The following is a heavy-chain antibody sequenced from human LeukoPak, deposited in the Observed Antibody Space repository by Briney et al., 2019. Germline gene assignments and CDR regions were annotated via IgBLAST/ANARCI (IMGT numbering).Heavy chain of an antibody. CDR2: INPETGDT. CDR1: GYTFTGYY. D-gene: IGHD3-10*01. Sequence: ASVKVSCKASGYTFTGYYMHWVRQAPGQGLEWMGWINPETGDTNYGQIFQGRVTLTRDTSINTAYMELNRLRSDDTAVYYCAREGNYVSYYFDYWGQGTLVTVSS. CDR3: AREGNYVSYYFDY. J-gene: IGHJ4*02. V-gene: IGHV1-2*02.